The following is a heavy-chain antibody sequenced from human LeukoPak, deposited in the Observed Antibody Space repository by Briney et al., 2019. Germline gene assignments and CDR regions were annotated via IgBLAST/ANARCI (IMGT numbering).Heavy chain of an antibody. Sequence: SVKVSCKASGGTFSSYAISWVRQAPGQGLEWMGGIIPIFGTANYAQKFQGRVTITADESTSTAYMELSSLRSEDTAVYYCARTFRSGDGYKVGYFDYWGRGTLVTVSS. J-gene: IGHJ4*02. D-gene: IGHD5-24*01. V-gene: IGHV1-69*13. CDR3: ARTFRSGDGYKVGYFDY. CDR1: GGTFSSYA. CDR2: IIPIFGTA.